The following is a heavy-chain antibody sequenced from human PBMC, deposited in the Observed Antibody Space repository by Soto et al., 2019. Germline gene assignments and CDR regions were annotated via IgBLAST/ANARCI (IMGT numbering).Heavy chain of an antibody. CDR3: ARRRVYSGTREYYYYYGMDV. CDR2: TSAYNGNT. CDR1: GYTFTSYG. Sequence: GASVKVSCKASGYTFTSYGISWVRQAPGQGLEWMGWTSAYNGNTNYAQKLQGRVTMTTDTSTSTAYMELRSLRSDDTAVYYCARRRVYSGTREYYYYYGMDVWGQGTTVT. D-gene: IGHD1-26*01. V-gene: IGHV1-18*01. J-gene: IGHJ6*02.